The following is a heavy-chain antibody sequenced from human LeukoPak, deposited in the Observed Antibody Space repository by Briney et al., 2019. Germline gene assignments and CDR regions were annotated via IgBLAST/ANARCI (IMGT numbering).Heavy chain of an antibody. Sequence: GGSLRLSCAASGFTFSSYWMSWVRQAPGKGLEWVANIKQDGSEKYYVDSVKGRFTISRDNAKNSLYLQMNSLRAEDTAVYYCARDYYASSGYYYPYYFDYWGQGTLVTVSS. D-gene: IGHD3-22*01. CDR1: GFTFSSYW. CDR3: ARDYYASSGYYYPYYFDY. J-gene: IGHJ4*02. V-gene: IGHV3-7*01. CDR2: IKQDGSEK.